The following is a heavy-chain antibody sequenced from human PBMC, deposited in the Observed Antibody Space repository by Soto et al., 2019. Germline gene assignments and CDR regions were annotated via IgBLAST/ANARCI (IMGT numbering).Heavy chain of an antibody. J-gene: IGHJ3*02. CDR3: ARDRNDYYDSSGYYLVRTFDI. CDR2: ISSSSSTI. D-gene: IGHD3-22*01. CDR1: GFTFSSYS. Sequence: GGSLRLSCAASGFTFSSYSMNWVRQAPGKGLEWVSYISSSSSTIYYADSVKGRFTISRDNTKNSLYLQMNSLRDEDTAVYYCARDRNDYYDSSGYYLVRTFDIWGQGTMVTVSS. V-gene: IGHV3-48*02.